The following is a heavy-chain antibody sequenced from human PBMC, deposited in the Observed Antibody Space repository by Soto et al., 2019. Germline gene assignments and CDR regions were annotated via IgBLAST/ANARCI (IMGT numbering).Heavy chain of an antibody. CDR1: GYTFTGYY. Sequence: ASVKVSCKASGYTFTGYYMHWVRQAPGQGLEWMGWINPNSGGTNYSQKFQGRVTMTRDTSISTAYMELSRLRSDDTAVYYCARGGYSRPIETGYWGQGTLVTVSS. J-gene: IGHJ4*02. CDR3: ARGGYSRPIETGY. D-gene: IGHD6-13*01. CDR2: INPNSGGT. V-gene: IGHV1-2*02.